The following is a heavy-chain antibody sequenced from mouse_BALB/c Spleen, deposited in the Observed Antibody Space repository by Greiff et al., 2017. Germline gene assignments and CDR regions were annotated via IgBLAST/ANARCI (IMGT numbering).Heavy chain of an antibody. CDR3: ATSYDYFGYCDV. CDR2: INPYNGDT. CDR1: GYSFTGYF. V-gene: IGHV1-20*02. Sequence: VQLQQSGPELVKPGASVKISCKASGYSFTGYFMNWVMQSHGQSLEWIGRINPYNGDTFYNQRFKGKATLTVDKSSTTAHMELRSLASEDSAVYYCATSYDYFGYCDVWGAGTTLTVSS. D-gene: IGHD2-4*01. J-gene: IGHJ1*01.